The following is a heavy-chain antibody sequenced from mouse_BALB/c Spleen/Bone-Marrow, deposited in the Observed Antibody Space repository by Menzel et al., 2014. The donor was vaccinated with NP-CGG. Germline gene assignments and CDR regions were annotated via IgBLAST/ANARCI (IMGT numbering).Heavy chain of an antibody. CDR2: IDPENGNT. D-gene: IGHD1-1*01. V-gene: IGHV14-1*02. CDR3: ASYYGSSYDYFDY. CDR1: GFNIKDYY. Sequence: VQLQQSGAELVRPGALVKLSCKASGFNIKDYYMHWVKQRPEQGLEWIGWIDPENGNTIYDPKFQGKASITADTSSNTAYLQLSSLTSEDTAVYYCASYYGSSYDYFDYWGQGTTLTVS. J-gene: IGHJ2*01.